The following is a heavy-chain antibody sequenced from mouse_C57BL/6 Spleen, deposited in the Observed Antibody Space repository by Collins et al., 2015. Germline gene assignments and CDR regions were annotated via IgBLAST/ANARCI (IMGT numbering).Heavy chain of an antibody. Sequence: QVQLQQSGPELVKPGASVKISCKASGYAFSSSWMNWVKQRPGKGLEWIGRIYPGDGDTNYNGKFKGKATLTADKSSSTAYMQLSSLTSEDSAVYFCLDSSGCYWGQGTTLTVSS. CDR3: LDSSGCY. D-gene: IGHD3-2*02. V-gene: IGHV1-82*01. CDR1: GYAFSSSW. CDR2: IYPGDGDT. J-gene: IGHJ2*01.